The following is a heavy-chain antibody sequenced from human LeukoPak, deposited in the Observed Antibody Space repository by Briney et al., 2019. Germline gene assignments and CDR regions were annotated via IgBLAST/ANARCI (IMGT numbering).Heavy chain of an antibody. CDR2: ISWNSGTI. D-gene: IGHD1-26*01. Sequence: GRSLRLSCAASGFTFDDYAMHWVRQAPGKGLEWVSGISWNSGTIAYADSVKGRFTISRDNVKNSLYLQMNSLRAEDTALYYCAKDSGSRSFYFDFWGQGTLVTVSS. CDR1: GFTFDDYA. CDR3: AKDSGSRSFYFDF. V-gene: IGHV3-9*01. J-gene: IGHJ4*02.